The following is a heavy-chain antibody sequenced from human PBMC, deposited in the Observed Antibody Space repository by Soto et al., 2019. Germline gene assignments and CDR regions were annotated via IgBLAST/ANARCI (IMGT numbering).Heavy chain of an antibody. CDR2: IIPFFGTS. D-gene: IGHD2-21*01. J-gene: IGHJ6*02. Sequence: QVQLVQSGAEVKKPGSSVKVSCEASGGTFSSYPINWVRQAPGQGLEWMGGIIPFFGTSNYAQEFQGRVTITADDSTSTGYMELRSLRSEDTAVYYCARVRHITNYGMAVWRQGTTVTVSS. V-gene: IGHV1-69*01. CDR3: ARVRHITNYGMAV. CDR1: GGTFSSYP.